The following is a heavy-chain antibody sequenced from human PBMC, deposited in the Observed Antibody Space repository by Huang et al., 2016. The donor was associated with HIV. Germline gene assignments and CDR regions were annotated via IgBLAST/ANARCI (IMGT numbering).Heavy chain of an antibody. Sequence: QVQLVQSGAEVKKPGSSVKVSCKASGGSFRNFAIGWVRQAPGQGLEWMGGISPTLGTANYDQKVQGRVTIIADESTSTAYMELSSLRSEDTAVYYCATVDYYDTSGPQRGYFDNWGQGTLVTVSS. CDR1: GGSFRNFA. CDR2: ISPTLGTA. CDR3: ATVDYYDTSGPQRGYFDN. J-gene: IGHJ4*02. D-gene: IGHD3-22*01. V-gene: IGHV1-69*01.